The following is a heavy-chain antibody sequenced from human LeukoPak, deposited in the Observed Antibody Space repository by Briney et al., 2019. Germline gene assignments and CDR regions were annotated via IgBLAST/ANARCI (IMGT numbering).Heavy chain of an antibody. CDR1: GFTFSNYW. V-gene: IGHV3-74*01. J-gene: IGHJ3*01. CDR2: INSDESDT. Sequence: GGSLRLSCAASGFTFSNYWMHWVRQAPGKGLVWVSRINSDESDTNYADSVKGRFAISRDNARNTVYLQMNSLRAEDTAVYYCARGWVPSDITLKWGQGTMVTVSS. CDR3: ARGWVPSDITLK. D-gene: IGHD3-22*01.